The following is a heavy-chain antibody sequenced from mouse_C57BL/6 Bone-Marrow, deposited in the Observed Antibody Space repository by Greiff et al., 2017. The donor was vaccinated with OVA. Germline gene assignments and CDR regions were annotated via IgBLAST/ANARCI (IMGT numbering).Heavy chain of an antibody. V-gene: IGHV5-17*01. J-gene: IGHJ3*01. Sequence: EVKLMESGGGLVKPGGSLKLSCAASGFTFSDYGMHWVRQAPEKGLEWVAYISSGSSTIYYADTVKGRFTISRDNAKNTLFLQMTSLRSKDTAMYYGARTFYYGSSYVSWFAYWGQGTLVTVSA. CDR3: ARTFYYGSSYVSWFAY. CDR1: GFTFSDYG. D-gene: IGHD1-1*01. CDR2: ISSGSSTI.